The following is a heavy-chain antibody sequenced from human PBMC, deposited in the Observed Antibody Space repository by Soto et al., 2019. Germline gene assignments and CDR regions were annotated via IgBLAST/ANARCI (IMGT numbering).Heavy chain of an antibody. V-gene: IGHV4-4*02. D-gene: IGHD2-15*01. CDR2: IYHSGST. Sequence: SETLSLTCAVSGGSISSSNWWSWVRQPPGKGLEWIGEIYHSGSTNYNPSLKSRVTISVDKSKNQFSLKLSSVTAADTAVYYCARDLRYCSGGSCYSENWFDPWGQGTLVTVSS. CDR3: ARDLRYCSGGSCYSENWFDP. J-gene: IGHJ5*02. CDR1: GGSISSSNW.